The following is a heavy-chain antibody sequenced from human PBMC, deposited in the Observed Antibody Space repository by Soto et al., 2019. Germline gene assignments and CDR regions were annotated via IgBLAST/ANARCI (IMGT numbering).Heavy chain of an antibody. CDR3: ARYGTRGDW. CDR1: GFTFSSYS. CDR2: ISSGSSYI. J-gene: IGHJ5*01. Sequence: GGSLRLSCAASGFTFSSYSMYWVRQAPGKGLEWVSSISSGSSYIFYADFAEGRFTISRDNAKDSLYLHLNSLRVGDTAVYYCARYGTRGDWWGLGTQVTVSS. V-gene: IGHV3-21*01. D-gene: IGHD3-10*01.